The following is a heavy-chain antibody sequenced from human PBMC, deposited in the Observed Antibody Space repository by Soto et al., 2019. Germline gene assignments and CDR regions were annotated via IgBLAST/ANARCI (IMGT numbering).Heavy chain of an antibody. Sequence: EVQLVESGGGLVQPGGSLRLSCAASGFTFSSYSMNWVRQAPGKGLEWVSYISSSSSTIYYADSVKGRFTISRDNAKNSLYLQMNSLRDEETAVYYCARGTSKYSSGWYQGYWGQGTLVTGSS. CDR3: ARGTSKYSSGWYQGY. V-gene: IGHV3-48*02. CDR2: ISSSSSTI. D-gene: IGHD6-19*01. J-gene: IGHJ4*02. CDR1: GFTFSSYS.